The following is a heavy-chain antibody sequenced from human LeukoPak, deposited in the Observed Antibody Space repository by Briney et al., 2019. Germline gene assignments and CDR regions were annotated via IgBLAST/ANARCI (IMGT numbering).Heavy chain of an antibody. CDR2: ISSSSSYI. D-gene: IGHD6-13*01. J-gene: IGHJ4*02. Sequence: PGGSLRLSCAASGFTFSSYSMNWVRQAPGKGLEWVSSISSSSSYIYYTDSVKGRFTISRDNAKNSLYLQMNSLRAEDTAVYYCARVRESSSSWSPYYFDYWGQGTLVTVSS. V-gene: IGHV3-21*01. CDR3: ARVRESSSSWSPYYFDY. CDR1: GFTFSSYS.